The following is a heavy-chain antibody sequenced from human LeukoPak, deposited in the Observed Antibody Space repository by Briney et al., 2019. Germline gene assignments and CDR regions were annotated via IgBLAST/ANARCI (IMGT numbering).Heavy chain of an antibody. J-gene: IGHJ4*02. CDR3: VKDGAIDVVRGVISPFDY. D-gene: IGHD3-10*01. CDR1: GFTFSRYA. Sequence: GGSLRLSCSASGFTFSRYAMHWVRQAPGKGLEYVSAISSNGGSTYYADSVKGRFTISRDNSKNALYLQMSSLRAEDTAVYYCVKDGAIDVVRGVISPFDYWGQGTLVTVSS. CDR2: ISSNGGST. V-gene: IGHV3-64D*06.